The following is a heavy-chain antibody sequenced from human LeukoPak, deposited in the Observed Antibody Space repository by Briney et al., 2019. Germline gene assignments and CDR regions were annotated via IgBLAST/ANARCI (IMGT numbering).Heavy chain of an antibody. CDR3: ARDRVERPYYYDSSGYYGWRFDP. CDR2: INPDTGAT. D-gene: IGHD3-22*01. CDR1: GYTFTDYY. Sequence: GASVKVSCKASGYTFTDYYIHWVRQAPGQGLEWMGWINPDTGATNFAQKFLGRVTLTRDTSITTAYMEVNSLTSDDTAVYYCARDRVERPYYYDSSGYYGWRFDPWGQGTLVTVSS. V-gene: IGHV1-2*02. J-gene: IGHJ5*02.